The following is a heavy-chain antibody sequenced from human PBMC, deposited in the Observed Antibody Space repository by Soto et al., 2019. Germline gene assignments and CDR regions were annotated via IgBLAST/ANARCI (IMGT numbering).Heavy chain of an antibody. D-gene: IGHD3-22*01. CDR2: IYQSGST. Sequence: QMHLQESGSGLVKPSQTLSLTCAVSDGSLSSSAYSWSWIRQPPGKGLEWIGFIYQSGSTYYNPSLKSRVTRSLDRPKNQFSLKLSSVTAADTAVYYCARELLFYDSDGFSWDDAFDIWGQGTMVTVSS. J-gene: IGHJ3*02. V-gene: IGHV4-30-2*01. CDR1: DGSLSSSAYS. CDR3: ARELLFYDSDGFSWDDAFDI.